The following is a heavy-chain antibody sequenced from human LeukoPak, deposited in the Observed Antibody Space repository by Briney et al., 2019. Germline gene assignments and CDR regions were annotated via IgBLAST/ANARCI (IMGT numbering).Heavy chain of an antibody. Sequence: GGSLRLSCAASGFTFSSYSMNWVRQAPGKGLEWVSRVSGDGSVTDYADFVKGRFTISRDNAKNTLYLQMNSLRVEDTAVYYCTRDQLAGGQGTLVTVSS. CDR2: VSGDGSVT. J-gene: IGHJ4*02. V-gene: IGHV3-74*01. CDR3: TRDQLA. D-gene: IGHD1-1*01. CDR1: GFTFSSYS.